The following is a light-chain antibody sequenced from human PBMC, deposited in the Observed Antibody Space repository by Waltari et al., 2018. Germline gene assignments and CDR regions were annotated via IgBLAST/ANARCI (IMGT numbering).Light chain of an antibody. CDR2: NVS. Sequence: QTVVTQEPSLSVSPGGTVTLTCALTSGSVSTTSYATWYQQTPGQPPRTLVYNVSSGSSGFPDRFSGSVLGNTAALTITGAQADDESNYYCSLYMGSGIWVFGGGTKLTVL. V-gene: IGLV8-61*01. CDR3: SLYMGSGIWV. J-gene: IGLJ3*02. CDR1: SGSVSTTSY.